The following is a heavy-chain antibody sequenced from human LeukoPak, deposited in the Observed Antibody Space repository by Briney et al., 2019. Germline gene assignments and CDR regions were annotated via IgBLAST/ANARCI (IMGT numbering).Heavy chain of an antibody. Sequence: SETLSLTCTVSGGSISSYYWSWIRQPPGKGLEWIGYIYYSGGTNYNPSLKSRVTISVDTSKNLFSLKLTSVTAADTAVYYCARGFGDWGLSWFDPWGQGTLVTVSS. D-gene: IGHD3-10*01. J-gene: IGHJ5*02. CDR2: IYYSGGT. CDR1: GGSISSYY. CDR3: ARGFGDWGLSWFDP. V-gene: IGHV4-59*01.